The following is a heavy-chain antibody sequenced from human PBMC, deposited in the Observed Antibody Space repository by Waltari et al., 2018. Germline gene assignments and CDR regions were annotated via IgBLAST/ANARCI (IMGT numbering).Heavy chain of an antibody. CDR1: GKTRPQEN. V-gene: IGHV1-69-2*01. Sequence: EEQLVQCGAEGKKQGATAKRPGKAAGKTRPQENTHWVQKEPGKVLEWMGLVDPEDGETIYAEQFQGRVTITADTSTDTAYMELSSLRSEDTAVSYCATLPGEGSGDNKGPYWGQGPLVTVSS. CDR2: VDPEDGET. CDR3: ATLPGEGSGDNKGPY. D-gene: IGHD3-10*01. J-gene: IGHJ1*01.